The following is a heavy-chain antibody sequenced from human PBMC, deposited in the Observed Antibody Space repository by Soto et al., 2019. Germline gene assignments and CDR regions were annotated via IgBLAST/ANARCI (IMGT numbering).Heavy chain of an antibody. V-gene: IGHV3-33*01. CDR2: IWYDGSKK. CDR1: GFTFRNYG. J-gene: IGHJ6*02. D-gene: IGHD3-22*01. CDR3: ARGNYDSSGVGDI. Sequence: QVQLVESGGGVVQPGRSLRLSCEASGFTFRNYGMHWVRQAPGKGPEWVSVIWYDGSKKYYVDSVKGRFTISRDNSKNTLYLQMNSLRAEDTPVYYCARGNYDSSGVGDIWGQGTRVTISS.